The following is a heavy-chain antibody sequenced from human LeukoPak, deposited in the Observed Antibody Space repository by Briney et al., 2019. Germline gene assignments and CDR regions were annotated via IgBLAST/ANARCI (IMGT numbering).Heavy chain of an antibody. D-gene: IGHD3-10*01. CDR2: IYYSGST. J-gene: IGHJ4*02. CDR3: ARGQYYYGSGSYAVDY. CDR1: GGSISSGDYY. V-gene: IGHV4-30-4*01. Sequence: SETLSLTCTVSGGSISSGDYYWSWIRQLPGKGLEWIGYIYYSGSTYYNPSLKSRVTISVDTSKNQFSLKLSSVTAADTAVYYCARGQYYYGSGSYAVDYWGQGTLVTISS.